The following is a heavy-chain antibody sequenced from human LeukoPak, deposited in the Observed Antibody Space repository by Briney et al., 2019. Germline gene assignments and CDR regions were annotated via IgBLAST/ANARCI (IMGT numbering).Heavy chain of an antibody. D-gene: IGHD6-19*01. V-gene: IGHV3-20*04. CDR2: INWNGGST. CDR3: AKDISLGRGWYYFDY. Sequence: GGSLRLSCAASGFTFDDYGMSWVRQAPGKGLEWVSGINWNGGSTGYADSVKGRFTISRDNAKNSLYLQMNSLRAEDTALYYCAKDISLGRGWYYFDYWGQGTLVTVSS. J-gene: IGHJ4*02. CDR1: GFTFDDYG.